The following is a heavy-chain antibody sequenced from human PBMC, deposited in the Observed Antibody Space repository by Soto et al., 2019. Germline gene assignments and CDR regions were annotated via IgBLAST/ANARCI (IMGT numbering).Heavy chain of an antibody. CDR2: IYHSGST. J-gene: IGHJ5*02. D-gene: IGHD1-7*01. CDR3: AGYNWNYYFDP. Sequence: SETLSLTCTVSGGSVRDGSYYWAWLRQRPGKGLEWIGHIYHSGSTIYNPSLKSRVTISIDTSKSQFSLNLNSMSAADTAVYYCAGYNWNYYFDPWGQGTLVTVSS. V-gene: IGHV4-61*01. CDR1: GGSVRDGSYY.